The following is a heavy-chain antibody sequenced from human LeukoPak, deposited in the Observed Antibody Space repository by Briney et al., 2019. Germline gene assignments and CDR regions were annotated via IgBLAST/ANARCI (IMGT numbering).Heavy chain of an antibody. Sequence: QSGRSLRLSCAASGFTFSSYAMHWVRQAPGKGLEWVAVISYDGSNKYYADSAKGRFTISRDNSKNTLYLQMNSLRAEDTAVHYCARAYDSSGYYYGYWGQGTLVTVSS. D-gene: IGHD3-22*01. CDR1: GFTFSSYA. CDR2: ISYDGSNK. CDR3: ARAYDSSGYYYGY. V-gene: IGHV3-30-3*01. J-gene: IGHJ4*02.